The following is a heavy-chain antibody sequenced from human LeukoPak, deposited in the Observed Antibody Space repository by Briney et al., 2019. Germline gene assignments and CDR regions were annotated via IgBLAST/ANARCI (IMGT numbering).Heavy chain of an antibody. D-gene: IGHD3-22*01. Sequence: SETLSLTCTLSGGSITTTTYYWGWIRQPPGKGLEWIGSIYHSGSTYYNPSLKSRVTISVDTSKNQFSLKRSSVTAADTAVYYCARLPHPKNYYDSSGYYYDGYWGQGTLVTVSS. V-gene: IGHV4-39*07. J-gene: IGHJ4*02. CDR1: GGSITTTTYY. CDR3: ARLPHPKNYYDSSGYYYDGY. CDR2: IYHSGST.